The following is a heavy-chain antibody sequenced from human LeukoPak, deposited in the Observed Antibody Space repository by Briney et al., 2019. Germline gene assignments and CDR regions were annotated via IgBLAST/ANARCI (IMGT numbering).Heavy chain of an antibody. CDR3: ARGRMVRGAPPDY. Sequence: ASVKVSCKASGYTFTSCAMHWVRQAPGQRLEWMGWINAGNGNTKYSQKFQGRVTITRDTSASTAYMELSSLRSEDTAVYYCARGRMVRGAPPDYWGQATLVTVSS. CDR1: GYTFTSCA. D-gene: IGHD3-10*01. J-gene: IGHJ4*02. V-gene: IGHV1-3*01. CDR2: INAGNGNT.